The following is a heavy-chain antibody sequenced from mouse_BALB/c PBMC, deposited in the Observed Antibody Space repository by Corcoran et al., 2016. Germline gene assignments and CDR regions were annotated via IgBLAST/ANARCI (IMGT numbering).Heavy chain of an antibody. Sequence: QIQLVQSGPELKKPGETVKISCKASGYTFTNYGMNWVKQAPGKGLKWMGWINTYTGEPTYADDFKGRFAFSLETSASTAYLQINNLKNEDMATYFCARRDLITTVVAPYYFDYWGQGTTLTVSS. J-gene: IGHJ2*01. V-gene: IGHV9-1*02. CDR1: GYTFTNYG. CDR2: INTYTGEP. D-gene: IGHD1-1*01. CDR3: ARRDLITTVVAPYYFDY.